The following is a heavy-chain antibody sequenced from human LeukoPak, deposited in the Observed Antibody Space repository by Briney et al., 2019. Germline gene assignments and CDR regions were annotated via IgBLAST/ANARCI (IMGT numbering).Heavy chain of an antibody. CDR2: INHSGST. CDR1: GGSFSGYY. D-gene: IGHD2-2*01. V-gene: IGHV4-34*01. J-gene: IGHJ5*02. Sequence: SETLSLTCAVYGGSFSGYYWSWIRQPPGKGLEWIGEINHSGSTNYNPSLKSRVTISVDTSQNQFSLKLSSVTAADTTVYYRARKIPAGPFNWFDPWGQGTLVTVSS. CDR3: ARKIPAGPFNWFDP.